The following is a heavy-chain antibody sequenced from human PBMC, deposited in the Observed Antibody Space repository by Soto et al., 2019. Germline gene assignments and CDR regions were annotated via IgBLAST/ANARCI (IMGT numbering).Heavy chain of an antibody. J-gene: IGHJ2*01. CDR3: AKDQSDLHSYFDL. CDR1: GFTFSNAW. Sequence: GGSLRLSCAASGFTFSNAWMNWVRQAPGKGLEWVSAISGSGGSTYYADSVKGRFTISRDNSKNTLYLQMNSLRAEDTAVYYCAKDQSDLHSYFDLWGRGTLVTVSS. CDR2: ISGSGGST. V-gene: IGHV3-23*01.